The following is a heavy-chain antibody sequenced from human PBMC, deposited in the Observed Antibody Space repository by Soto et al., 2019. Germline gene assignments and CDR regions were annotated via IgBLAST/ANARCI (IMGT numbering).Heavy chain of an antibody. CDR2: IYYSGST. J-gene: IGHJ4*02. D-gene: IGHD4-17*01. CDR3: ARRGGTTETTLVD. V-gene: IGHV4-39*01. Sequence: QLQLQESGPGLVKPSETLSLTCTVSGGSISSSSYYWGWIRQPPGKGLEWIGSIYYSGSTYYNPYLKSQVTISVDTSKNQFSLTLSSVTAADPAVYYCARRGGTTETTLVDWGQGTLVTVSS. CDR1: GGSISSSSYY.